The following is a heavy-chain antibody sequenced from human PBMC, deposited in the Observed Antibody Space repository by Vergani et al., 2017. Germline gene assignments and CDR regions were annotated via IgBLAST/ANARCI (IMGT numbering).Heavy chain of an antibody. J-gene: IGHJ4*02. CDR3: ARWPTGTPRAYFQY. D-gene: IGHD1-1*01. V-gene: IGHV4-39*01. Sequence: QLQLQESGPGLVKPSETLSLICTVSGGSINPSSSFWGWIRQSPGKGLEWIGSINYVGRTYYIPSLQSRATVFVDTSKNQFSLNLTSVTAADTAVYYCARWPTGTPRAYFQYWGQGILVTVSA. CDR1: GGSINPSSSF. CDR2: INYVGRT.